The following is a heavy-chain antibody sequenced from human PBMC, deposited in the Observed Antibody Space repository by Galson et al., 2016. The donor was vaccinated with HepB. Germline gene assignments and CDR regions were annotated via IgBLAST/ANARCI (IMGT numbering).Heavy chain of an antibody. D-gene: IGHD4-23*01. CDR2: IYYSGST. CDR1: GASISSGGFF. J-gene: IGHJ2*01. CDR3: ARTTVVTPQLYWYFDL. V-gene: IGHV4-31*03. Sequence: LSLTCTVSGASISSGGFFWSWLRQHPVKGLEWIGYIYYSGSTYYNPSLKSRVTMSVDTSKNHFSLKLSSVTAADTAVYFCARTTVVTPQLYWYFDLWGRGTLVTVSS.